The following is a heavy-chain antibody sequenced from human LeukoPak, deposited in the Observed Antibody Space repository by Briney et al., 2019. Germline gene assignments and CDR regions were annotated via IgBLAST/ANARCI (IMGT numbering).Heavy chain of an antibody. CDR3: ASLVTGTDRFDS. Sequence: PGGSLRLSCAASGFTFSSYGMHWVRQAPGKGLEWVAFIRYDGSNKYYADSVKGRFTISRDNSKNTLYLQMDSLRAEDTAVYYCASLVTGTDRFDSWGQGTLVTVSS. J-gene: IGHJ4*02. D-gene: IGHD1-7*01. V-gene: IGHV3-30*02. CDR2: IRYDGSNK. CDR1: GFTFSSYG.